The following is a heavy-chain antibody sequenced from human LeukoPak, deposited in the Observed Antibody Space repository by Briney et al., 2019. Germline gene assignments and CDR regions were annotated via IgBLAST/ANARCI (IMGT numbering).Heavy chain of an antibody. D-gene: IGHD1-26*01. CDR2: VSTSGST. Sequence: SQTLSLTCTVSGASISSGSNYWSWIRQPAGKGLEWIGRVSTSGSTNYNPSLQSRVTISVDTSKNQFSLKLTSVTAADTAVYFCARGSLGADYWGQGTLVTVSS. J-gene: IGHJ4*02. CDR1: GASISSGSNY. V-gene: IGHV4-61*02. CDR3: ARGSLGADY.